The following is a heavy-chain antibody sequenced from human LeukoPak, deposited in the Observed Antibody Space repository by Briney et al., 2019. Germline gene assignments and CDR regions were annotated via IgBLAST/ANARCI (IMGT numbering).Heavy chain of an antibody. Sequence: GASVKVSCKASGYTFTGYYMHWVRQAPGQGLEWMGWINPNSGGTNYAQKFQGRVTMTRDTSTSTAYMELRSLRSDDTAVYYCARDGDGPYYEVAAVGSDYWGQGTLVTVSS. D-gene: IGHD3-22*01. CDR1: GYTFTGYY. J-gene: IGHJ4*02. V-gene: IGHV1-2*02. CDR2: INPNSGGT. CDR3: ARDGDGPYYEVAAVGSDY.